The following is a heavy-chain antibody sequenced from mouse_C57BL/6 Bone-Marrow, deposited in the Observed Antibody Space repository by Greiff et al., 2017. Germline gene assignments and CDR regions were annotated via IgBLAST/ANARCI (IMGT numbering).Heavy chain of an antibody. Sequence: EVQLQQSGAELVRPGASVKLSCTASGFNIKDDYMHWVKQRPEQGLEWIGWVDPEHGATEYASKFQGKATITADTSSNTAYLQLSSLTSEDTAVYYCTAYDYDGGYAMDYWGQGTSVTVSS. J-gene: IGHJ4*01. CDR3: TAYDYDGGYAMDY. CDR1: GFNIKDDY. CDR2: VDPEHGAT. D-gene: IGHD2-4*01. V-gene: IGHV14-4*01.